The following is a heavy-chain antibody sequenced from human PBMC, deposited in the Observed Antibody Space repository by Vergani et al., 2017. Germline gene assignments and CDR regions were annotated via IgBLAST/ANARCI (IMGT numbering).Heavy chain of an antibody. V-gene: IGHV3-23*01. J-gene: IGHJ3*02. D-gene: IGHD2-2*01. CDR2: ISGSGGST. CDR1: GFTFSSYA. Sequence: EVQLLESGGGLVQPGGSLRLSCAASGFTFSSYAMSWVRQAPGKGLEWVSAISGSGGSTYYADSVKGRFTISRENSKNTLYLQMNSLRAEDTAVYYCAKDRPLGYCSSTSCYALLDALDIWGQGTMVTVSS. CDR3: AKDRPLGYCSSTSCYALLDALDI.